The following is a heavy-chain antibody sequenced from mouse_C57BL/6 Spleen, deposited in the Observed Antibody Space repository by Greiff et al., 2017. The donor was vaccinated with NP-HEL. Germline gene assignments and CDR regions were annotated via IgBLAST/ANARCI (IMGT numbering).Heavy chain of an antibody. CDR3: AREASRGGYYFDY. D-gene: IGHD1-1*01. CDR1: GFTFSDYY. CDR2: INYDGSST. J-gene: IGHJ2*01. Sequence: EVMLVESEGGLVQPGSSMKLSCTASGFTFSDYYMAWVRQVPEKGLEWVANINYDGSSTYYLDSLKSRFIISRDNAKNILYLQMSSLKSEDTATYYCAREASRGGYYFDYWGQGTTLTVSS. V-gene: IGHV5-16*01.